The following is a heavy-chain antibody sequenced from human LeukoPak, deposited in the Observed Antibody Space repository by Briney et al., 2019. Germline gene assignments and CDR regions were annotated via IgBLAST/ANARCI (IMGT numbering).Heavy chain of an antibody. CDR1: GFTFSSYA. Sequence: GGSLRLSCAASGFTFSSYAMSWVRQAPGKGLEWVSAISGSGGSTYYADSVKGRFTISRDNSKNTLYLQMNSLRAEDTAVYYCAPVVRIPLNFGYWGQGTLVTVSS. J-gene: IGHJ4*02. CDR2: ISGSGGST. V-gene: IGHV3-23*01. CDR3: APVVRIPLNFGY. D-gene: IGHD2-15*01.